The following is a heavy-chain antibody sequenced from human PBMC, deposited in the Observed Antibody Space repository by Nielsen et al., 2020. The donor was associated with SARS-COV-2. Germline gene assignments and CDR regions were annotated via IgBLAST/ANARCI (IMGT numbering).Heavy chain of an antibody. J-gene: IGHJ4*02. V-gene: IGHV1-8*01. D-gene: IGHD4-17*01. CDR2: MNPNSGNT. Sequence: ASVKVSCKASGYTFTSYDINWVRQAPGQGLEWMGWMNPNSGNTGYAQKFQGRVTMTRNTSISTAYMELSSLRSEDTAVYYCARGFRDYGDYDYWGQGTLVTVSS. CDR3: ARGFRDYGDYDY. CDR1: GYTFTSYD.